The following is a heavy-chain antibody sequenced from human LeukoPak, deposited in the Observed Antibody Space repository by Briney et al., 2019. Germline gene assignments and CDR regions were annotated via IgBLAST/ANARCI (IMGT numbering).Heavy chain of an antibody. J-gene: IGHJ4*02. CDR1: AYTFSSYD. CDR3: ARVWDFCGDTRCPVASFDF. D-gene: IGHD2-21*01. V-gene: IGHV1-8*01. Sequence: ASVKVSCKASAYTFSSYDIYWVRQATGQGLEWMGWMNPNSGNTGYAQKFQGRVTMTRNTSISTAYMELTSLRFEDTAVYFCARVWDFCGDTRCPVASFDFWGQGTLVTVSS. CDR2: MNPNSGNT.